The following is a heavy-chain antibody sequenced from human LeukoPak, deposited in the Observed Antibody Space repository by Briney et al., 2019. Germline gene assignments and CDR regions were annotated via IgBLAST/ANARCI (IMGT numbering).Heavy chain of an antibody. D-gene: IGHD6-19*01. J-gene: IGHJ4*02. CDR1: GFTFSRYD. Sequence: GGSLRLSCAASGFTFSRYDMHWVRQSTGKGLEWVSGIGIAGDTFYLGSVKGRFTISRENAKNSLYLQMNSLRVGDTAVYYCARSVPGGSGWMGSIEYWGQGTLVTVPS. V-gene: IGHV3-13*01. CDR2: IGIAGDT. CDR3: ARSVPGGSGWMGSIEY.